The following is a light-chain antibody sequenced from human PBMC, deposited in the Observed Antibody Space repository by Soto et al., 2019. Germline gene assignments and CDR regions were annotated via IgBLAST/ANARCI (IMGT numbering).Light chain of an antibody. CDR2: DVS. CDR1: TLAVGLYNY. CDR3: AAYTSSATPYI. Sequence: QSALTQPASVSGSPGQSITISCTGATLAVGLYNYVSWYQQRPDKAPKLIIYDVSDRPSGLSNRFSGSKSGSTASLTISGLQAEDEADYYCAAYTSSATPYIFGNGTKLTVL. V-gene: IGLV2-14*01. J-gene: IGLJ1*01.